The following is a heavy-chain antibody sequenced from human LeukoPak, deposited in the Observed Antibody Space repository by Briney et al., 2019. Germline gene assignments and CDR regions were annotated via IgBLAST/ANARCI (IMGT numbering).Heavy chain of an antibody. D-gene: IGHD3-10*01. V-gene: IGHV3-23*01. Sequence: GGSLRLSCAASGFTFSDYYMSWVRQAPGKGLEWVSAISGSGGSTYYADSVKGRFTISRDNSKNTLYLQMNSLRAEDTAVYYCAKEMYSWFGESPCSYWGQGTLVTVSS. J-gene: IGHJ4*02. CDR1: GFTFSDYY. CDR2: ISGSGGST. CDR3: AKEMYSWFGESPCSY.